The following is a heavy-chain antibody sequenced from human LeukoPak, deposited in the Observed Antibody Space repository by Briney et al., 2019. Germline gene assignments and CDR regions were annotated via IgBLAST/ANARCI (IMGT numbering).Heavy chain of an antibody. D-gene: IGHD3-10*01. CDR3: ARVGTYYYGSGPSGWFDP. V-gene: IGHV4-59*01. J-gene: IGHJ5*02. Sequence: SETLSLTCTVSGGSISSYYWSWIRQPPGKGLEWVGYIYYSGSTNYNPSLKSRVTISVDTSKNQFSLKLSSVTAADTAVYYGARVGTYYYGSGPSGWFDPWGQGTLVTVSS. CDR1: GGSISSYY. CDR2: IYYSGST.